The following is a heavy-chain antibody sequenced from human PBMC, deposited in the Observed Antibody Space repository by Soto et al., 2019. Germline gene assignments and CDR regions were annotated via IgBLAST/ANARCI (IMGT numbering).Heavy chain of an antibody. CDR3: AKDRRYSVYYYYGMDV. D-gene: IGHD3-9*01. CDR1: GFTFSSYG. J-gene: IGHJ6*02. V-gene: IGHV3-30*18. Sequence: QVQLVESGGGVVQPGRSLRLSCAPSGFTFSSYGMHWVRQAPGKGLEWVAVISYDGSNKYYADSVKGRFTIYRDNCKNTLSLQMNSLRSEDTAVYYCAKDRRYSVYYYYGMDVWGQGTTATVSS. CDR2: ISYDGSNK.